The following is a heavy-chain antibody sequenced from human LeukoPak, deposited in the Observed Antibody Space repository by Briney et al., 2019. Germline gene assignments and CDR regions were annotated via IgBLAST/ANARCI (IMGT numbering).Heavy chain of an antibody. D-gene: IGHD5-12*01. CDR1: GFTFSSYS. V-gene: IGHV3-48*04. J-gene: IGHJ1*01. Sequence: PGGSLRLSCEVSGFTFSSYSMTWVRQVPGKGLEWIAYMTATSNTFYYADSVKGRFTISRDNARNSLFLQMNSLTVEDTAVYYCARSLSGYDPLSAFWGQGTLVAV. CDR3: ARSLSGYDPLSAF. CDR2: MTATSNTF.